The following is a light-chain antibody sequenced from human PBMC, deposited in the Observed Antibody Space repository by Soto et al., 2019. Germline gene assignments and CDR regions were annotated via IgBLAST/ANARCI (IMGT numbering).Light chain of an antibody. J-gene: IGKJ1*01. V-gene: IGKV1-5*03. CDR3: QQYHGYFRT. CDR1: QGVSSW. CDR2: KAS. Sequence: DIQMTQSPSTLSASVGDRVTITCRASQGVSSWLAWHQQKAGKAPKLLIYKASSLESGVPSRFSGSGSGTEFTLTVSSLQADDFAADYCQQYHGYFRTCGQGTKVEIK.